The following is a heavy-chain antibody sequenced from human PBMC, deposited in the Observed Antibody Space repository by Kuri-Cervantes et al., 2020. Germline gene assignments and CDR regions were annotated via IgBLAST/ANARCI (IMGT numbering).Heavy chain of an antibody. V-gene: IGHV3-66*01. CDR2: LFAGGST. Sequence: GGSLRLSCAASGFTFSNAWMSWVRQAPGEGLECASVLFAGGSTYYADSVKGRFTISRDNSKNTLYLQMNSLRAEDTAVYYCARKDEAVAGTGGGFDYWGQGTLVTVSS. D-gene: IGHD6-19*01. CDR3: ARKDEAVAGTGGGFDY. J-gene: IGHJ4*02. CDR1: GFTFSNAW.